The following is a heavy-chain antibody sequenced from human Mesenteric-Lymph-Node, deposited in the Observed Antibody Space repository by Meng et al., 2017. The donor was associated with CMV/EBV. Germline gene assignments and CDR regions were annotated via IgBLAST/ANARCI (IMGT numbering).Heavy chain of an antibody. CDR1: GFTFSRYE. V-gene: IGHV3-48*03. CDR2: ISSTGSTI. J-gene: IGHJ4*02. CDR3: ARDDLGATSLDY. D-gene: IGHD1-26*01. Sequence: GGSLRLSCAASGFTFSRYEMNWVRQAPGKGLEWLSYISSTGSTIYYADSVKGRFTISRDDAKNALYLQMSSLRVEDTAVYYCARDDLGATSLDYWGQGTLVTVSS.